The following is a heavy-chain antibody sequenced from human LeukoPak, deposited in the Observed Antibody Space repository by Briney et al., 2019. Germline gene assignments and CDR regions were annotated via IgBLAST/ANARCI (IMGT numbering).Heavy chain of an antibody. CDR1: GGSFSGYY. V-gene: IGHV4-34*01. CDR3: ARGMVRGVIRNYYYYYGMDV. Sequence: SETLSLTCAVYGGSFSGYYWSWIRQPPGKGLEWIGEINHSGSTNYNPSLKSRVTISVDTSKNQFSLKLSSVTAADTAVYYCARGMVRGVIRNYYYYYGMDVWGQGTTVTVSS. CDR2: INHSGST. J-gene: IGHJ6*02. D-gene: IGHD3-10*01.